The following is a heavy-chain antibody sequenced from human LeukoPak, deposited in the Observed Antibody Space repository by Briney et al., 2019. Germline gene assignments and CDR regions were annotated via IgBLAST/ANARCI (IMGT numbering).Heavy chain of an antibody. V-gene: IGHV4-38-2*02. D-gene: IGHD6-19*01. Sequence: SETLSLTCTVSGYSISSGYYWGWIRQPPGKGLEWIGSIYHSGSTYYNPSLKSRVTISVDTSKNQFSLKLSSVTAADTAVYYCASELAEAGFDYWGQGTLVTVSS. CDR3: ASELAEAGFDY. J-gene: IGHJ4*02. CDR2: IYHSGST. CDR1: GYSISSGYY.